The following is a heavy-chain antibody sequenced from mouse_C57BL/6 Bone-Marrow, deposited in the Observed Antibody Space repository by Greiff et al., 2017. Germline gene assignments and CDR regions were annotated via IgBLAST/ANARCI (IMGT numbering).Heavy chain of an antibody. CDR3: TRLPTIVTHYYAMDY. CDR2: IDPETGGT. CDR1: GYTFTDYE. D-gene: IGHD2-5*01. J-gene: IGHJ4*01. Sequence: VQRVESGAELVRPGASVTLSCKASGYTFTDYEMHWVKQTPVHGLEWIGAIDPETGGTAYNQKFKGKAILTADKSSSTAYMELRSLTSEDAAVYYCTRLPTIVTHYYAMDYWGQGTSVTVSS. V-gene: IGHV1-15*01.